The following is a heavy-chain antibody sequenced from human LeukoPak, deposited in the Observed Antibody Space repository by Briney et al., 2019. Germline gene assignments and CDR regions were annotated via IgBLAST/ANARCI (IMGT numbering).Heavy chain of an antibody. CDR2: IIPILGTA. V-gene: IGHV1-69*08. CDR3: ARWYSEGGYNWFDP. Sequence: SVKVSCKASGGTFSSYTISWVRQAPGQGLEWMGRIIPILGTANYAQKFQGRVTITADKSTSTAYMELSSLRSEDTAVYYCARWYSEGGYNWFDPWGQGTLVTVSS. D-gene: IGHD1-1*01. CDR1: GGTFSSYT. J-gene: IGHJ5*02.